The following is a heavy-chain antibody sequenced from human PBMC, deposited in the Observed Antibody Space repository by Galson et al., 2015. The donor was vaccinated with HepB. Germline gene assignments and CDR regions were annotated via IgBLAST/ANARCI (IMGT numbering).Heavy chain of an antibody. D-gene: IGHD4-17*01. Sequence: SLRLSCAASGFALSANYMSWVRQAPGKGLEWVSVIDKGDSTYYADSVKGRFTISRDKSKNTLYLRMNSLRAEDTAVYYCARDQGDDYVNYYYYSGMDVWGQGTTVTVSS. J-gene: IGHJ6*02. CDR2: IDKGDST. CDR3: ARDQGDDYVNYYYYSGMDV. CDR1: GFALSANY. V-gene: IGHV3-66*02.